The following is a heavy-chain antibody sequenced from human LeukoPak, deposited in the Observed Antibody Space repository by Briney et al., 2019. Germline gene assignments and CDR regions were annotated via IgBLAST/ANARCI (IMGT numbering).Heavy chain of an antibody. CDR1: GFTFSSYW. Sequence: GGTLRLSCAASGFTFSSYWMHWVRQAPGKGLVWVSGINNDWSSTSYTDSVKGRFTISRDNAKNTLYLQMNTLRAEDTAVYYCARVGRYRGAFDIWGQGTMVTVSS. CDR2: INNDWSST. V-gene: IGHV3-74*01. CDR3: ARVGRYRGAFDI. D-gene: IGHD3-10*01. J-gene: IGHJ3*02.